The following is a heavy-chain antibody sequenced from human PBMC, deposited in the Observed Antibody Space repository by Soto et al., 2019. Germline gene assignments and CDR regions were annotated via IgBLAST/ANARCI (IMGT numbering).Heavy chain of an antibody. D-gene: IGHD4-17*01. CDR1: GGPFSTYA. CDR3: ARELGGASGDYVVDS. V-gene: IGHV1-69*01. J-gene: IGHJ4*02. CDR2: ILPFCHTP. Sequence: QVHLLQSGAEVKKPGSSVKVSCKASGGPFSTYAISWVRQAPGQGLDCMGGILPFCHTPQYAHKFQGRVTITADESTSTAYMELTSLRSEATAVYYCARELGGASGDYVVDSWGQGTLVTVSS.